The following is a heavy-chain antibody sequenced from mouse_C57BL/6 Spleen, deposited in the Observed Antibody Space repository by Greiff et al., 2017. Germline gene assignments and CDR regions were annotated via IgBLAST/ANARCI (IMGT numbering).Heavy chain of an antibody. J-gene: IGHJ4*01. Sequence: VQLQQSGAELVKPGASVKISCKASGYTFTDYYINWVKQRPGQGLEWIGKIGPGSGSTYYNEKFKGKATLTADKSSSTAYMQLSSLTSEDAAVYFCARYGSSYNYYAMDGWGQGTSVTVSS. CDR3: ARYGSSYNYYAMDG. D-gene: IGHD1-1*01. V-gene: IGHV1-77*01. CDR1: GYTFTDYY. CDR2: IGPGSGST.